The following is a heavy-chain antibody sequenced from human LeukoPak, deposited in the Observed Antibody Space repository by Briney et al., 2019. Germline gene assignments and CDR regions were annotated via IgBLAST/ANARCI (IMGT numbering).Heavy chain of an antibody. CDR1: GGSISSTHW. Sequence: SETLSLTCAVSGGSISSTHWWSWVRQPPGKGLEWIGEIYHSGSTNYNPSLKSRVTISVDKSKNQFSLRLSSVTSADTAVYYCATCGYTYGPDGFDIWGQGTMVTVSS. V-gene: IGHV4-4*02. CDR3: ATCGYTYGPDGFDI. J-gene: IGHJ3*02. D-gene: IGHD5-18*01. CDR2: IYHSGST.